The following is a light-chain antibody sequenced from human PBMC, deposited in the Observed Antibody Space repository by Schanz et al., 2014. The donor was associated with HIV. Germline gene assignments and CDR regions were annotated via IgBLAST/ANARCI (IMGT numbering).Light chain of an antibody. V-gene: IGKV3-20*01. Sequence: IVMTQSPATLSVSPGERATLSCRASQSVSSSYFAWNQQKPGQAPRLLIYGASSRATGIPDRFSGSGSGTDFTLTISRLEPEDFAVYYCQQYGSSPLFGQGTKVEIK. CDR3: QQYGSSPL. CDR2: GAS. J-gene: IGKJ1*01. CDR1: QSVSSSY.